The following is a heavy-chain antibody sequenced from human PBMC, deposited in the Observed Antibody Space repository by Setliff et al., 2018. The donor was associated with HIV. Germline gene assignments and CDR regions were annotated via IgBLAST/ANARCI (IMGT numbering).Heavy chain of an antibody. CDR2: INHSGST. CDR1: GGSFSGYY. CDR3: ARRAGSDYFTRFDY. Sequence: PSETLSLTCAVCGGSFSGYYWSWIRQSPGKGLEWIGEINHSGSTNYNPSLKSRVTILGDTSKNQFSLKLSSVTAADTAVYYCARRAGSDYFTRFDYWGQGTLVTSPQ. J-gene: IGHJ4*02. V-gene: IGHV4-34*01. D-gene: IGHD3-10*01.